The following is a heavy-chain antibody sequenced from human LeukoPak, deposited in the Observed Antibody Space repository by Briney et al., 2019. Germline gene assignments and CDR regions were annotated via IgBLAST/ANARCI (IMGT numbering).Heavy chain of an antibody. Sequence: SETLSLTCTVSGGSISNYYWSWIRQPAGKGLEWIGRINASGRTNYNPSLKSRVTMSVDTSKNQFSLKVNFVTAADTAVYYCAREYGDFDYWGQGTLVTVSS. J-gene: IGHJ4*02. CDR3: AREYGDFDY. V-gene: IGHV4-4*07. CDR2: INASGRT. D-gene: IGHD4-17*01. CDR1: GGSISNYY.